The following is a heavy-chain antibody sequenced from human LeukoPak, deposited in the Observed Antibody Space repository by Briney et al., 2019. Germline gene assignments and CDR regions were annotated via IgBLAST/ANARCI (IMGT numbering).Heavy chain of an antibody. CDR2: IRSSGSTI. V-gene: IGHV3-48*03. Sequence: PGGSLRLSCAASGLTFSIYEMNWLRQSPGGGLECVSYIRSSGSTIYYGLSVKGRFTLSRDNAEHSVYVHMNSVRAEDRAVYLCARDRSTVTTLDYWGEETLVTVS. D-gene: IGHD4-11*01. CDR3: ARDRSTVTTLDY. CDR1: GLTFSIYE. J-gene: IGHJ4*02.